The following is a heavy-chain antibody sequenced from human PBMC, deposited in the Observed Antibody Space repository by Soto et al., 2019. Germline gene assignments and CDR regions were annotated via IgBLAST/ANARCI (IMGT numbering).Heavy chain of an antibody. CDR3: ARGPSGGTFDY. V-gene: IGHV1-3*01. J-gene: IGHJ4*02. Sequence: ASVKVSCKASGYTFTSYAMHWVRQAPGQRLEWMGWIDAGNGDTKYSQKFQGRVTITRDTSASTAYMELSSLRSEDTAVYYCARGPSGGTFDYWGQGTLVTVSS. CDR1: GYTFTSYA. D-gene: IGHD3-10*01. CDR2: IDAGNGDT.